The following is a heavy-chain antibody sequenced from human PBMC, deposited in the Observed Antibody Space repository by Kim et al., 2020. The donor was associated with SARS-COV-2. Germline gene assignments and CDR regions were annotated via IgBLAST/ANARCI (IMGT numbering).Heavy chain of an antibody. V-gene: IGHV3-23*01. CDR3: AKDRVMIPKTNWFDP. CDR1: GFTFSSYA. D-gene: IGHD3-3*01. CDR2: ISGSGGST. Sequence: GGSLRLSCAASGFTFSSYAMSWVRQAPGKGLEWVSAISGSGGSTYYADSVKGRFTISRDNSKNTLYLQMNSLRAEDTAVYYCAKDRVMIPKTNWFDPWGQGTLVTVSS. J-gene: IGHJ5*02.